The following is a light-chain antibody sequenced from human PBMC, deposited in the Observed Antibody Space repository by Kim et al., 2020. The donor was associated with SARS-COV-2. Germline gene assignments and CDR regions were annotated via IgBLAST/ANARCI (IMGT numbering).Light chain of an antibody. J-gene: IGLJ2*01. CDR3: QAWDSSTYVV. Sequence: VSPGKTASITCSGDKLGDKYACWYQQKPGQSPVLVIYQDSKRPSGIPERFSGSNSGNTATLTISVTQAMDEADYYCQAWDSSTYVVFGGGTQLTVL. CDR1: KLGDKY. CDR2: QDS. V-gene: IGLV3-1*01.